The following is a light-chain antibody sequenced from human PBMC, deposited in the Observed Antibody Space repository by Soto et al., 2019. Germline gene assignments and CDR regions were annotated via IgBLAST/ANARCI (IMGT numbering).Light chain of an antibody. V-gene: IGKV1-9*01. Sequence: DIQLTQSPSFLSASVGDRVTITCRASQGINSYLAWYQQKPGKAPKLLIYAASTLQSGVPSRFSGSGSGTEFTLTISSLQPEDFATYSCQQLNTFPVTFGQGTRLAIK. CDR1: QGINSY. CDR3: QQLNTFPVT. CDR2: AAS. J-gene: IGKJ5*01.